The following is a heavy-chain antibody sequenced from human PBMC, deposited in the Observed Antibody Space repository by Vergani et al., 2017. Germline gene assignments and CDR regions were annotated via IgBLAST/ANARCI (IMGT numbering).Heavy chain of an antibody. CDR2: ISSSSSYI. D-gene: IGHD1-7*01. Sequence: EVQLVESGGGLVKPGGSLSLSCAASGFTFSSYSMNWVRQAPGKGLEWVSSISSSSSYIYYADSVKGRFTISRDNAKNSLYLQMNSLRAEDTAVYYCARSDSWNYYWYFDLWGRGTLVTVSS. J-gene: IGHJ2*01. V-gene: IGHV3-21*01. CDR1: GFTFSSYS. CDR3: ARSDSWNYYWYFDL.